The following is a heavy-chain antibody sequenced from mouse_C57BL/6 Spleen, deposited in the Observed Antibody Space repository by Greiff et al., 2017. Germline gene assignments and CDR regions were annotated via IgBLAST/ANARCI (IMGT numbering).Heavy chain of an antibody. CDR2: IYPRDGST. J-gene: IGHJ4*01. V-gene: IGHV1-78*01. Sequence: QVQLQQSDAELVKPGASVKISCKVSGYTFTDHTIHWMKQRPEQGLEWIGYIYPRDGSTKYNEKFKGKATLTADKSSSTAYMQLNSLTSEDSAVYFCAIPDSSGYAYYAMDYWGQGTSGTVSS. D-gene: IGHD3-2*02. CDR3: AIPDSSGYAYYAMDY. CDR1: GYTFTDHT.